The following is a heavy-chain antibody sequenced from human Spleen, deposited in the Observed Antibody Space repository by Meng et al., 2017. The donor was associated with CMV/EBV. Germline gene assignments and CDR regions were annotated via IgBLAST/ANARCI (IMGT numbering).Heavy chain of an antibody. CDR1: GYTFNSYD. Sequence: ASVKVSCKASGYTFNSYDFNWVRQAPGQGLEWMGWMNPQNGDTGYAQKFQGRVTMTRNISISTAYMELRSLRSEDTGVYYCARGPEVGGYDFWTTYLGYYYYSLDVWGQGTTVTVSS. D-gene: IGHD3/OR15-3a*01. J-gene: IGHJ6*02. CDR2: MNPQNGDT. V-gene: IGHV1-8*01. CDR3: ARGPEVGGYDFWTTYLGYYYYSLDV.